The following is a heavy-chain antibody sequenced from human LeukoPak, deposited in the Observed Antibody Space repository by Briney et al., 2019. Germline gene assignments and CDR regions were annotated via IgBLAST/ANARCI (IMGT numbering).Heavy chain of an antibody. CDR1: GGSIGSGGYS. Sequence: SETLSLTCAVSGGSIGSGGYSWSWIRQPPGKGLEWIGYIYHSGSTYYNPSLKSRVTISVDRSKNQFSLKLSSVTAADTAVYYCARVGAEDAFDIWGQGTMVTVSS. D-gene: IGHD1-26*01. CDR2: IYHSGST. V-gene: IGHV4-30-2*01. CDR3: ARVGAEDAFDI. J-gene: IGHJ3*02.